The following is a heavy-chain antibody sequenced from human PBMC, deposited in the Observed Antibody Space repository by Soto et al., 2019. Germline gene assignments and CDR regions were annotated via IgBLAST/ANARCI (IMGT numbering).Heavy chain of an antibody. V-gene: IGHV4-34*01. CDR3: ARAGHIVVVPAAISNWFDP. CDR2: INHSGST. D-gene: IGHD2-2*02. CDR1: GGSFSGYY. J-gene: IGHJ5*02. Sequence: SETLSLTCAVYGGSFSGYYWSWIRQPPGKGLEWIGEINHSGSTNYNPSLKSRVTISADTSKNQFSLKLSSVTAADTAVYYCARAGHIVVVPAAISNWFDPWGQGTLVTVSS.